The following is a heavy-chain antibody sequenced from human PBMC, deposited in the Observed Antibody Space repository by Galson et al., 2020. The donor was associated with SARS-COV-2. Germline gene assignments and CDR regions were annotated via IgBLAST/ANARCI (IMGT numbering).Heavy chain of an antibody. Sequence: AESLKISCAASGLTFSAYTMSWVRQAPGKGPEWVSSITYGSTFKHYADSVKGRFTVSRDNARNSLYLQMDSLRAEDTAVYFCAREVHADYESSGYQDYWGQGTLVTVSS. CDR1: GLTFSAYT. D-gene: IGHD3-22*01. CDR2: ITYGSTFK. CDR3: AREVHADYESSGYQDY. J-gene: IGHJ4*02. V-gene: IGHV3-21*04.